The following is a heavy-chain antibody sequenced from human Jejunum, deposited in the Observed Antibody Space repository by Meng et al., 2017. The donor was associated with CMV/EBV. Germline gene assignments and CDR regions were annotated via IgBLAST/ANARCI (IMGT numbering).Heavy chain of an antibody. CDR1: GYTFTSYA. J-gene: IGHJ4*02. Sequence: VRRVQFGLELKKPGASVKVSCKASGYTFTSYAMNWVRQAPGQGLEWMGWIDTNTGNPTYAQGFTGRFVFSLDTSVSTAYLQISSLKAADTAVYYCARLYCSGGSCYTIDYWGQGTLVTVSS. V-gene: IGHV7-4-1*02. CDR2: IDTNTGNP. CDR3: ARLYCSGGSCYTIDY. D-gene: IGHD2-15*01.